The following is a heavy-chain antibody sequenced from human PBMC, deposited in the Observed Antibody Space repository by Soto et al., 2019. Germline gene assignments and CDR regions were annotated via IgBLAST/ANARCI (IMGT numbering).Heavy chain of an antibody. CDR3: ARDKITGLFDY. CDR1: GGSISSYS. V-gene: IGHV4-34*01. D-gene: IGHD2-8*02. J-gene: IGHJ4*02. Sequence: PSETLSLTCTVSGGSISSYSWTWIRQPPGTGLEWIGEINHSGSTNYNPSLKSRVTISVDTSKNQFSLKLTSVTAADTAVYYCARDKITGLFDYWGRGTLVTVSS. CDR2: INHSGST.